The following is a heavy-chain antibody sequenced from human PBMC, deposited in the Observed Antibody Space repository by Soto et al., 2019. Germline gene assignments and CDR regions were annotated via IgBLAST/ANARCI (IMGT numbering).Heavy chain of an antibody. CDR3: ARDGGRNSGGIDY. Sequence: QVQLVQSGAEVKKPGSSVKVSCKASGGTFSSYSINWVRQAPGQGLEWMGEIIPIFGTANYAQKFQGRVTITADESTSTAYMEMSRMRYEDTAVYYCARDGGRNSGGIDYWGQGTLVTGAS. D-gene: IGHD1-26*01. CDR1: GGTFSSYS. CDR2: IIPIFGTA. J-gene: IGHJ4*02. V-gene: IGHV1-69*01.